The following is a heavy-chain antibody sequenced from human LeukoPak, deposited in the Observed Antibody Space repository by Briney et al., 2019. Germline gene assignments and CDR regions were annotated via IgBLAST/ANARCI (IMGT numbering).Heavy chain of an antibody. Sequence: VASVTVSCKASGYTFTSYYMHWVRQAPGQGLEWMGIINPSGGSTSYAQKFQGRVTMTRDTSTSTVYMELSSLRSEDTAVYYCTAGIAAAGTPDPNWFDPWGQGTLVTVSS. CDR3: TAGIAAAGTPDPNWFDP. J-gene: IGHJ5*02. CDR2: INPSGGST. D-gene: IGHD6-13*01. CDR1: GYTFTSYY. V-gene: IGHV1-46*01.